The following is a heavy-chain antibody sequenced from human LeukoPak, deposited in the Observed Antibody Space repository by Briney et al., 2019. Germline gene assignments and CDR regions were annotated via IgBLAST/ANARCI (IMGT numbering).Heavy chain of an antibody. J-gene: IGHJ4*02. Sequence: SETLSLTCTVSGGSISSYYWSWIRQPPGKGLEWIGYIYYSGSTNYNPSLKSRVTISVDTSKNQFSLKLSSVTAADTAVYYCARADTAMDTPSYFDYWGQGTLVTVSS. V-gene: IGHV4-59*01. CDR3: ARADTAMDTPSYFDY. CDR2: IYYSGST. CDR1: GGSISSYY. D-gene: IGHD5-18*01.